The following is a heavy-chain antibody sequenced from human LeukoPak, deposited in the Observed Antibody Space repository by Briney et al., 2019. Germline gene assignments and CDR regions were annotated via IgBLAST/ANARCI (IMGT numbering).Heavy chain of an antibody. CDR1: GGSFSGYY. Sequence: SETLSLTCAVYGGSFSGYYWSWIRQPPGKGLEWIGEIYHSGSTNYNPSLKSRVTISVDKSKNQFSLKLSSVTAADTAVYYCARDNGQWLVRGAFDIWSQGTMVTVSS. V-gene: IGHV4-34*01. D-gene: IGHD6-19*01. CDR2: IYHSGST. J-gene: IGHJ3*02. CDR3: ARDNGQWLVRGAFDI.